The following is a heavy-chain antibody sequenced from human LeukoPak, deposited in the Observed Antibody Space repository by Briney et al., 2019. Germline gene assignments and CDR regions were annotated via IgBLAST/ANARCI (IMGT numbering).Heavy chain of an antibody. CDR2: ISGSGGGT. Sequence: GGSLRLSCAASGFTFSSYAMSWVRQAPEKGLEWVSTISGSGGGTYYADSVKGRSTISRDDSKNTLYLQMNSLRAEDTAVYYCVKDLGRYRNNCFDYWGQGTLVIVSS. D-gene: IGHD1-26*01. J-gene: IGHJ4*02. V-gene: IGHV3-23*01. CDR1: GFTFSSYA. CDR3: VKDLGRYRNNCFDY.